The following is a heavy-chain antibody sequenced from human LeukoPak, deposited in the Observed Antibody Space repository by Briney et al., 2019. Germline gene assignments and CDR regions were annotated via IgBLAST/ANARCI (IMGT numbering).Heavy chain of an antibody. Sequence: SETLSLTCSVSGGSISGYYWSWIRQPPGQGLEWIGYMYETGHTMYNSSLKSRVTMSLDTSRNHFSLTLSSVTAADTAVYYCARHPFSTPFDYWGPGTLVTVSS. J-gene: IGHJ4*02. CDR3: ARHPFSTPFDY. CDR2: MYETGHT. V-gene: IGHV4-59*08. D-gene: IGHD3-16*01. CDR1: GGSISGYY.